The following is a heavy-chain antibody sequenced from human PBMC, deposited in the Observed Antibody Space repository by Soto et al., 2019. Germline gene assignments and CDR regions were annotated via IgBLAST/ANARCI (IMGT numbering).Heavy chain of an antibody. CDR1: GGSFSGYY. Sequence: SETLTITCAVYGGSFSGYYWSWIRQPPGKGLEWIGEINHSGSTNYNPSLKSRVTISVDTSKNQFSLKLSSVTAADTAVYYCAREGLIIAARPETYYYYYYMDVWGKGTMVT. J-gene: IGHJ6*03. CDR3: AREGLIIAARPETYYYYYYMDV. V-gene: IGHV4-34*01. D-gene: IGHD6-6*01. CDR2: INHSGST.